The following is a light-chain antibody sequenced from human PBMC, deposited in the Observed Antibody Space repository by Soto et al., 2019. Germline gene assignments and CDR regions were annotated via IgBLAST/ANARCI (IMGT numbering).Light chain of an antibody. CDR2: EVS. V-gene: IGLV2-14*01. J-gene: IGLJ2*01. Sequence: HSALTQPASVSGSPGQSITISCTGTSSDIGGYNYVSWYQQHPGKAPKLMIYEVSDRPSGVSTRFSGAKSGNTDSLTISGLQAEDEAYYYCSSSTTTTTQVVFGGGTKVTVL. CDR1: SSDIGGYNY. CDR3: SSSTTTTTQVV.